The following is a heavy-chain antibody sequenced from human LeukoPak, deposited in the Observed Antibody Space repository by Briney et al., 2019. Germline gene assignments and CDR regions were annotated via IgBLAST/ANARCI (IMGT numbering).Heavy chain of an antibody. CDR1: GFTFDDYA. D-gene: IGHD6-25*01. J-gene: IGHJ4*02. CDR2: ISWNSGSI. CDR3: AKDGGGSLDY. Sequence: GRSLRLPCAASGFTFDDYAMHWVRHAPGKGLEWVSGISWNSGSIGYADSVKGRFTISRDNAKNSLYLQMNSLRAEDTALYYCAKDGGGSLDYWGQGTLVTVSS. V-gene: IGHV3-9*01.